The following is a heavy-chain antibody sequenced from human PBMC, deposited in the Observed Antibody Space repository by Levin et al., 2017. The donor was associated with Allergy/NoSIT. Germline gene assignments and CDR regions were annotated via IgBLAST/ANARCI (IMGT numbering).Heavy chain of an antibody. J-gene: IGHJ4*02. D-gene: IGHD5-12*01. CDR3: ARLSGDSGYDWGPDY. CDR1: GYSFTSYW. Sequence: PGESLKISCKGSGYSFTSYWISWVRQMPGKGLEWMGRIDPSDSYTNYSPSFQGHVTISADKSISTAYLQWSSLKASDTAMYYCARLSGDSGYDWGPDYWGQGTLVTVSS. CDR2: IDPSDSYT. V-gene: IGHV5-10-1*01.